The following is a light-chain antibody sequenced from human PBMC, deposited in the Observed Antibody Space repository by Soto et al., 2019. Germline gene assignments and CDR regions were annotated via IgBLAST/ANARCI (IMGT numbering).Light chain of an antibody. CDR2: DAS. CDR3: QHRSSWPLT. Sequence: EIVLTQSPATLSLSPGERATFSCRASQSVSSYLAWYQQKPGQAPRLLIYDASNRATGIPARFSGSGSGTDFTLAISSLEPEGFAVYYCQHRSSWPLTFGGGTKVEIK. J-gene: IGKJ4*01. CDR1: QSVSSY. V-gene: IGKV3-11*01.